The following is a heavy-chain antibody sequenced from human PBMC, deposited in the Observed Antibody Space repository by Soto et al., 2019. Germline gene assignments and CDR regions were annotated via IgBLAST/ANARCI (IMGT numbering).Heavy chain of an antibody. CDR1: GYTFTSYG. J-gene: IGHJ4*02. Sequence: ASVKVSCKASGYTFTSYGISWVRQAPGQGLEWMGWISAYNGNTNYAQKLQGRVTMTTDTSTSTAYMELRSLRSDDTAVYYCARTYASTGAYNSGSSDFFDSWGKGTLVTVSS. CDR3: ARTYASTGAYNSGSSDFFDS. CDR2: ISAYNGNT. D-gene: IGHD6-19*01. V-gene: IGHV1-18*01.